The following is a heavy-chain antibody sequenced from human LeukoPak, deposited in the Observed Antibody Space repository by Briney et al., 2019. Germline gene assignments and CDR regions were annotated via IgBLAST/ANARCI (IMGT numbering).Heavy chain of an antibody. Sequence: GESLQISSKGSGYSFTSYWIGWVRQMPGKGVEWMGIIYPGDSDTRYSPSFQGQVTISADKSISTAYLQWSSLNTSDTAIYYCARYTGHYYFDYWGQGTLVTVSS. D-gene: IGHD1-1*01. J-gene: IGHJ4*02. V-gene: IGHV5-51*01. CDR2: IYPGDSDT. CDR1: GYSFTSYW. CDR3: ARYTGHYYFDY.